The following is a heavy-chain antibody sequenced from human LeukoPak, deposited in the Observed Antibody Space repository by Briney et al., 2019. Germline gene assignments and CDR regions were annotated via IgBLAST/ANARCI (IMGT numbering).Heavy chain of an antibody. CDR1: GFTFSDYW. V-gene: IGHV3-74*01. CDR3: ASSGPLDY. J-gene: IGHJ4*02. Sequence: GGSLRLSCAASGFTFSDYWMNWVRQAPGKGLVWVSRINSDGSRISYADSVKGRFTISRDNAKNTLYLQMNSLRVEDSAVYYCASSGPLDYWGQGTLVTVSS. CDR2: INSDGSRI. D-gene: IGHD2-15*01.